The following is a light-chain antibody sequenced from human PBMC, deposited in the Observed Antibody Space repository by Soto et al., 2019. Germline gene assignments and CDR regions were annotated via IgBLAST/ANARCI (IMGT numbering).Light chain of an antibody. J-gene: IGKJ4*01. CDR1: QSVGNN. Sequence: EIVVTQSPATLSVSPGERATRSCRASQSVGNNFAWYQQKPGQAPRLLIFATSTRATGVPARFSGSGSGTEFTLTISSLQSEDFAVYYCQQYSDWPLTFGGGTKVEIE. CDR3: QQYSDWPLT. CDR2: ATS. V-gene: IGKV3-15*01.